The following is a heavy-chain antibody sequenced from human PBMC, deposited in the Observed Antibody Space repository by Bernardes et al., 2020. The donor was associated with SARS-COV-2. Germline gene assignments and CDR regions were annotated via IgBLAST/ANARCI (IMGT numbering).Heavy chain of an antibody. Sequence: SETLSLTCTVSGSSISSYYWSWIRQPAGKGLEWIGRIYRTGSTNYNPSLKSRVIMSVDTSKNQFSLKLSSVTAADTAVYYCARGLGAYDSKFAYWGQGTLVTVSS. D-gene: IGHD5-12*01. CDR1: GSSISSYY. J-gene: IGHJ4*02. V-gene: IGHV4-4*07. CDR3: ARGLGAYDSKFAY. CDR2: IYRTGST.